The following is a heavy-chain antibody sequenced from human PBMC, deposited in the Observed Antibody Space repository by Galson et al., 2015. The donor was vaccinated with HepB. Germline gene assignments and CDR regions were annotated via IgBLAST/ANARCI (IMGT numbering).Heavy chain of an antibody. J-gene: IGHJ4*02. V-gene: IGHV1-18*01. CDR3: ARDPTVGISTGYYPLDY. CDR2: ISAYNGNT. CDR1: GYTFINYG. D-gene: IGHD3-9*01. Sequence: SVKVSCKASGYTFINYGISWVRQAPGQGLEWMGWISAYNGNTNYAQKFQGRVTMTTDTSTSTAYMELRSLRSDDTAVYYCARDPTVGISTGYYPLDYWGQGALVTVSS.